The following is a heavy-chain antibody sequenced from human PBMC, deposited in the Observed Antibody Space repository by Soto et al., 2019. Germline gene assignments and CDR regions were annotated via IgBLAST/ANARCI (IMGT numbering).Heavy chain of an antibody. D-gene: IGHD3-22*01. J-gene: IGHJ4*02. V-gene: IGHV3-23*01. Sequence: GVLKICFADCGITFRSYAMIWVRQAPGNGLEWVSAISGSGGSTYYADSVKGRFTISRDNSKNTLYLQMNSLRAEDTAVYYCAKDLLYYYDSSDPRYWGQGTLVTLSS. CDR2: ISGSGGST. CDR1: GITFRSYA. CDR3: AKDLLYYYDSSDPRY.